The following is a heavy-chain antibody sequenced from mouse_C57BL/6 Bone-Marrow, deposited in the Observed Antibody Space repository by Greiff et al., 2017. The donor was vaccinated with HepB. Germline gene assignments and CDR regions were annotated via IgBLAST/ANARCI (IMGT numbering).Heavy chain of an antibody. CDR3: ARSLYYDYLYWYFDV. D-gene: IGHD2-4*01. CDR2: IYPRSGNT. J-gene: IGHJ1*03. CDR1: GYAFTSYG. Sequence: VQLQQSGAELARPGASVKLSCKASGYAFTSYGISWVKQRTGQGLEWIGEIYPRSGNTYYNEKFKGKATLTADKSSSTAYMELRSLTSEDSAVYFCARSLYYDYLYWYFDVWGTGTTVTVSS. V-gene: IGHV1-81*01.